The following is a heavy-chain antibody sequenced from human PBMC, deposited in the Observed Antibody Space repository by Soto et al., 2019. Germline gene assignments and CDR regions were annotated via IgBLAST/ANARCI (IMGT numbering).Heavy chain of an antibody. CDR2: ISYSGST. J-gene: IGHJ6*03. CDR3: ARAVGCSNGVCYHYYYMDV. Sequence: PSETLSLTCSVSGGSISTYYWSWIRQPPGKGLEWIGYISYSGSTNYNPSLKSRVTISVDTSKKQFSLKLSSVTAADTAVYYCARAVGCSNGVCYHYYYMDVWGKGTTVTVSS. V-gene: IGHV4-59*01. CDR1: GGSISTYY. D-gene: IGHD2-8*01.